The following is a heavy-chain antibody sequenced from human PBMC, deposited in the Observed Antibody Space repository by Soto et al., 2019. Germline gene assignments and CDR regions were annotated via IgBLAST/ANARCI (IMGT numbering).Heavy chain of an antibody. CDR1: GFTFDDYS. V-gene: IGHV3-43*01. CDR2: ISSDGGST. CDR3: AKDIVPGTPTYYGMDV. J-gene: IGHJ6*02. Sequence: PGGSLRLSCAASGFTFDDYSMHWVRHAPGKGLEWVSLISSDGGSTYYADSVKGRFTISRDNSKNSLFLQMNSLRTEDTALYYCAKDIVPGTPTYYGMDVWGPGTTVTVSS. D-gene: IGHD1-7*01.